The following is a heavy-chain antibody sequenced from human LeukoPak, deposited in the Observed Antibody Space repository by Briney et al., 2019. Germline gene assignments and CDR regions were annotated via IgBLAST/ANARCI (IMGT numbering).Heavy chain of an antibody. J-gene: IGHJ3*02. CDR1: GYIFTGYY. CDR3: ASHPGGYDFWSGYYNFRGIDAFDI. D-gene: IGHD3-3*01. CDR2: INPNSGDT. V-gene: IGHV1-2*02. Sequence: ASVKVSCKASGYIFTGYYMHWVRQAPGQGLEWMGWINPNSGDTNYAQKFQGRVTMTRDTSISTAYMELSRLRSDDTAVYYCASHPGGYDFWSGYYNFRGIDAFDIWGQGTMVTVSS.